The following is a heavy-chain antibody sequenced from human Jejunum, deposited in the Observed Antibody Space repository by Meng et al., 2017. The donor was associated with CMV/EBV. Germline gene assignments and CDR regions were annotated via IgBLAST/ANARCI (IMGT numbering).Heavy chain of an antibody. Sequence: INWVRQAPGKGLEWVSSVSSGSGYIYYAEAVKGRFTISRDNAKNSLYLQMNSLRAEDTAMYFCARDMCTTTSCYGRLNYYYYVMDVWGQGTTVTVSS. CDR3: ARDMCTTTSCYGRLNYYYYVMDV. V-gene: IGHV3-21*06. J-gene: IGHJ6*02. CDR2: VSSGSGYI. D-gene: IGHD2-2*01.